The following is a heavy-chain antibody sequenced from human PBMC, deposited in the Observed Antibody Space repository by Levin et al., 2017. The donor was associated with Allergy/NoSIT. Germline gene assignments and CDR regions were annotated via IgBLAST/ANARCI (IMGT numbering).Heavy chain of an antibody. CDR3: RGSCSGGSCHSGTGDY. D-gene: IGHD2-15*01. Sequence: GGSLRLSCAASGFTFSSYGMHWVRQAPGKGLECVAVIWYDGSKKYYGDSVKGRFTISRDNSKNTLYLQMNSLRAEDTAVYYCRGSCSGGSCHSGTGDYWGQGTLVTVSS. V-gene: IGHV3-33*03. CDR2: IWYDGSKK. J-gene: IGHJ4*02. CDR1: GFTFSSYG.